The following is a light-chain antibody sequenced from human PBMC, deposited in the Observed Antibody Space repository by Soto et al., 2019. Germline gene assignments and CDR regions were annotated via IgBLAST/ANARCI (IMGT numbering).Light chain of an antibody. V-gene: IGKV1-9*01. CDR2: APS. Sequence: DIQLTQSPSFLSASLGDSVTITCRASQGIGNSLAWYQQQPGKAPKLLMYAPSTLQSGVPSRFSGSGSGVEFTLTINSLQAEDSATYYCLQVKSYPWTFGQGTKVEI. J-gene: IGKJ1*01. CDR1: QGIGNS. CDR3: LQVKSYPWT.